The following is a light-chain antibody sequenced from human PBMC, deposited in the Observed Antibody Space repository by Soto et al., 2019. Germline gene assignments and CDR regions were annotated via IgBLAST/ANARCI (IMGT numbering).Light chain of an antibody. J-gene: IGKJ1*01. Sequence: DIQMTQSPSTLSASVGDRVTITCRASQSVSGWLAWYQQKPGKAPKLLIYKASALGSGVPSRFSGSGSGTEFTLTISSLQPDDFATYYCQHYNSYSEAFGQGTKVDIK. CDR2: KAS. V-gene: IGKV1-5*03. CDR1: QSVSGW. CDR3: QHYNSYSEA.